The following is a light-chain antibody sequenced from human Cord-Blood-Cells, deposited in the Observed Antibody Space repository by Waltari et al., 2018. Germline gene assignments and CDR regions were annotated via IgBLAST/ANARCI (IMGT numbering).Light chain of an antibody. CDR2: DAS. V-gene: IGKV1-5*01. CDR1: QSISSW. CDR3: QQYNSNSYT. J-gene: IGKJ2*01. Sequence: DIQMTQSHSTLSASAGDILTITCRASQSISSWLAWYQQKPGKAPKLLIYDASSLESGVPSRFSGSGSGTEFTLTISSLQPDDFATYYCQQYNSNSYTFGQGTKLEIK.